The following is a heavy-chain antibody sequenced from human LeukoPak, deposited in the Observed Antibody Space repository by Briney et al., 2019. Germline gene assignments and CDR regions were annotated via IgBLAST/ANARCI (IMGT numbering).Heavy chain of an antibody. CDR2: ISGTSNYT. CDR3: ASLPL. J-gene: IGHJ1*01. CDR1: GFTFSDYY. D-gene: IGHD1-14*01. V-gene: IGHV3-11*03. Sequence: PGGSLRLSCAASGFTFSDYYMSWIRQAPGKGLEWVSYISGTSNYTDYADSVKGRFTISRDNSKNTLYLQMNSLRAEDTAVYYCASLPLWGQGTLVTVSS.